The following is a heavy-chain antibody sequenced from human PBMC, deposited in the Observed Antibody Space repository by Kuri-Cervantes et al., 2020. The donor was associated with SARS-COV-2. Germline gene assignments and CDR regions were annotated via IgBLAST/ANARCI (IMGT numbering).Heavy chain of an antibody. J-gene: IGHJ4*02. V-gene: IGHV3-30*18. Sequence: GGSLRLSCAASGFTFSSYGMHWVRQAPGKGLEWVAVISYDGSNKYYADSVEGRFTISRDNSKNTLYLQMNSLRAEDTAVYYCAKERVGYCSGGSCLVVDYWGQGTLVTVSS. CDR3: AKERVGYCSGGSCLVVDY. D-gene: IGHD2-15*01. CDR2: ISYDGSNK. CDR1: GFTFSSYG.